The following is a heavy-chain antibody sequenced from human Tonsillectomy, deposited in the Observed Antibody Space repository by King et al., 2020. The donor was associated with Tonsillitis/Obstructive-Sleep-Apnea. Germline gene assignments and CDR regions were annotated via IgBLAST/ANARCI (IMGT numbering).Heavy chain of an antibody. Sequence: VQLVESGGGVVKPGGSLRLSCAASGFTFGNAWMRWVRQAPGKGLEGVGGIKSTSDGGETDYAAPVKCRFTISRDDSKNTLYLQMNSLKIEDTAVYYCTQLTTGYWGQGTLVTVSS. J-gene: IGHJ4*02. CDR2: IKSTSDGGET. D-gene: IGHD4-17*01. V-gene: IGHV3-15*01. CDR1: GFTFGNAW. CDR3: TQLTTGY.